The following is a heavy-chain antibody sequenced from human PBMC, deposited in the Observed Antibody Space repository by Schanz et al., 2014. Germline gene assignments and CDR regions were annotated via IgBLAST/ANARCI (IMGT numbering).Heavy chain of an antibody. V-gene: IGHV1-69*04. D-gene: IGHD3-22*01. CDR3: ARDIQYHYDTSGPVGAFDI. CDR1: GGTFSSYA. Sequence: QVQLVQSGAEVKKPGSSVKVSCKASGGTFSSYAFSWVRQAPGQGLEWMGKIIPILGMENYAQKFQGRVTITADISTSTAYMDLSSLRSDDTAVYYCARDIQYHYDTSGPVGAFDIWGRGTVVIVSS. CDR2: IIPILGME. J-gene: IGHJ3*02.